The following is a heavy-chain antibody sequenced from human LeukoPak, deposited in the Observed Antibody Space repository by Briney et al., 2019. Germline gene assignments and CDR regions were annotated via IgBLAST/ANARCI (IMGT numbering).Heavy chain of an antibody. CDR2: IYTSGST. J-gene: IGHJ5*02. CDR3: ARGAVTIFGVVTPFDP. V-gene: IGHV4-4*07. D-gene: IGHD3-3*01. Sequence: PSETLSLTCTVSGGSISSYYWSWIRQPAGKGLEWIGRIYTSGSTNYNPSLKSRVTMSVDTSKNQFPLKLSSVTAADTAVYYCARGAVTIFGVVTPFDPWGQGTLVTVSS. CDR1: GGSISSYY.